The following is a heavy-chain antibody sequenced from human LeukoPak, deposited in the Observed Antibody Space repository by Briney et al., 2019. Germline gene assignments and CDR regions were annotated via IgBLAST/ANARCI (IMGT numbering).Heavy chain of an antibody. J-gene: IGHJ4*02. V-gene: IGHV4-38-2*01. Sequence: SETLSLTCAVSDYSISSGDYWGWIRQPPGKGLEWIGSVYHSGSTHYSPSLKSRVTISVDASKNQFSLKLRSVTAADTAVYYCARNDSSGYFDYWGQGTLVTVSS. CDR2: VYHSGST. CDR1: DYSISSGDY. CDR3: ARNDSSGYFDY. D-gene: IGHD3-22*01.